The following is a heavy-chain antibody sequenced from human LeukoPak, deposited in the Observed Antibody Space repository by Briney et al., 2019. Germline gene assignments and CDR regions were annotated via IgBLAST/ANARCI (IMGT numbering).Heavy chain of an antibody. CDR2: IYSGGST. Sequence: GGSLRLSCAASGFTVSSKYMSWVRQAPGKGLEWVSVIYSGGSTYYADSVKGRFTISRDNSKNTLYLQMNSLRAEDAAVYYCARDRVDTAMVSDYYYGMDVWGQGTTVTVSS. D-gene: IGHD5-18*01. CDR3: ARDRVDTAMVSDYYYGMDV. J-gene: IGHJ6*02. V-gene: IGHV3-66*01. CDR1: GFTVSSKY.